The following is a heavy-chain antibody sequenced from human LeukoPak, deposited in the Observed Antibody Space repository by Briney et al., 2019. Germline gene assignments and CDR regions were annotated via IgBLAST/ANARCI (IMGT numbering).Heavy chain of an antibody. V-gene: IGHV1-69*02. J-gene: IGHJ5*02. D-gene: IGHD3-9*01. Sequence: PVKVSCEPSGGTFSTYTIIWVRQAPGQGLEWIGRIIPILGIANYAQKFQGRVTISADKSTSTAYMELSSLRSEDTAVYYCASILSGYNHWGQGNLVTVSS. CDR2: IIPILGIA. CDR1: GGTFSTYT. CDR3: ASILSGYNH.